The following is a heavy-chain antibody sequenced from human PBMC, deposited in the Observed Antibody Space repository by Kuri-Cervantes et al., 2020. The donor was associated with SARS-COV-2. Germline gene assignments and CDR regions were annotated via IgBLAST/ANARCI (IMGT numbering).Heavy chain of an antibody. CDR3: ARQMMSSITIFGVVITRNWFDP. CDR2: IYYSGST. CDR1: GGSISSSSYY. D-gene: IGHD3-3*01. J-gene: IGHJ5*02. Sequence: SETLSLTCTVPGGSISSSSYYWGWIRQPPGKGLEWIGSIYYSGSTYYNPSLESRVTISVDTSKNQFSLKLSSVTAADTAVYYCARQMMSSITIFGVVITRNWFDPWGQGTLVTVSS. V-gene: IGHV4-39*01.